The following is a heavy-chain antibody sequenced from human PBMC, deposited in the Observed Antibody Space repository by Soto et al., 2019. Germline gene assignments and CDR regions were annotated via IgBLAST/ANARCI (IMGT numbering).Heavy chain of an antibody. D-gene: IGHD2-8*02. CDR2: FDPEDGET. V-gene: IGHV1-24*01. CDR1: GYTLTEFS. J-gene: IGHJ4*02. CDR3: ATGSPTTWTGFDY. Sequence: ASVNGSCKISGYTLTEFSMDWVRLAPGKGLEWMGGFDPEDGETIYAQKFQGRVTMTEDTSTDTAYMELSSLRSEDTAVYYCATGSPTTWTGFDYWGQGTLVTVSS.